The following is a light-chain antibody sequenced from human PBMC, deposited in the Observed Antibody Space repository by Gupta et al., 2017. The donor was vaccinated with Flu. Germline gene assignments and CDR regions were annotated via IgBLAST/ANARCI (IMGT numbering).Light chain of an antibody. J-gene: IGKJ4*01. Sequence: ATLSVSPGEGATLSCRASQSISSNLAWYQQKPGQAPRLLIYGASIRATGIPARISGSGSGTEXTLTHSXLESEDYAVYYCQQYNNRPPLSLGXGTKVEI. CDR2: GAS. V-gene: IGKV3-15*01. CDR3: QQYNNRPPLS. CDR1: QSISSN.